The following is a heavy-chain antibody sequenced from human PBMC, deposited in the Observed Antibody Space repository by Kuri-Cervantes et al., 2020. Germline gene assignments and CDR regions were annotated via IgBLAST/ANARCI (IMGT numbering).Heavy chain of an antibody. CDR1: GYTFTGYY. D-gene: IGHD4-11*01. V-gene: IGHV1-2*02. J-gene: IGHJ5*02. Sequence: ASVKVSCKASGYTFTGYYIHWVRQAPGQGLEWMGWINPNSGGTNYAQNFQGRVTMTTDTSTSTAYMELRSLRSEDTAVYYCAIGTTAGSGEHWFDPWGQGTLVTVSS. CDR3: AIGTTAGSGEHWFDP. CDR2: INPNSGGT.